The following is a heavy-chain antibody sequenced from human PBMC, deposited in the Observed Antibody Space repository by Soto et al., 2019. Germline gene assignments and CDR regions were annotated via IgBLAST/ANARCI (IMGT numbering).Heavy chain of an antibody. J-gene: IGHJ6*02. CDR1: GGSISSGGYY. V-gene: IGHV4-31*03. D-gene: IGHD2-2*01. CDR3: ARDRRDQLPFHGMDD. Sequence: QVQLQESGPGLVKPSQTLSLTCTVSGGSISSGGYYWSWIRQHPGKGLEWIGYIYYSGSTYYNPSLKSRVTISVDTSKSQFALKLSSVTAADTAVYYCARDRRDQLPFHGMDDLGQGTTVTVSS. CDR2: IYYSGST.